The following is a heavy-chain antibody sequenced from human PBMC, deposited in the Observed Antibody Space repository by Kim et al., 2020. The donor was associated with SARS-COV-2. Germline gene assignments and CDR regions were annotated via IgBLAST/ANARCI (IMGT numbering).Heavy chain of an antibody. CDR3: ARFAEGVAAGTDY. V-gene: IGHV7-4-1*02. J-gene: IGHJ4*02. CDR1: GYTFTNNA. Sequence: ASVKVSCKASGYTFTNNAMNWVRQAPGQGLEWVGWIHTDTGNSRYAQAFTGRFVVSLDTSVSTAYLQISSLKAEDTAVYFCARFAEGVAAGTDYWGQGTLVTVSS. CDR2: IHTDTGNS. D-gene: IGHD6-13*01.